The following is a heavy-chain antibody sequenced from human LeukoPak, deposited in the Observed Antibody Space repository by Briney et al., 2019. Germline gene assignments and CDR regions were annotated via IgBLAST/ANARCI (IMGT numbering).Heavy chain of an antibody. V-gene: IGHV3-74*03. CDR2: INSDGSTR. CDR1: GFTFSNYW. Sequence: PGGSLRLSCAASGFTFSNYWMHWVRQAPGKGLVWVSRINSDGSTRKYADSVKGQFTISRDNAKNTLYLQMNSLRAEDTAVYYCARRSTSGSYYDDWGQGILVTVSS. CDR3: ARRSTSGSYYDD. D-gene: IGHD3-10*01. J-gene: IGHJ4*02.